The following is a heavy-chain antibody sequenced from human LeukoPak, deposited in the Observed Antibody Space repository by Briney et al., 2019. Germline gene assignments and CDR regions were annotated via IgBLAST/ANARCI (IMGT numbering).Heavy chain of an antibody. J-gene: IGHJ3*02. CDR2: INPNSGGT. V-gene: IGHV1-2*02. CDR1: GYTFSGYD. CDR3: ARSRDDAFDI. Sequence: ASVAVSCKASGYTFSGYDMHWVRQAPGHGLEWMGWINPNSGGTDSAQKFQDRVTMARDTSIPTAYMELSRLISDDTAVYYCARSRDDAFDIWGQGTMVTVSS.